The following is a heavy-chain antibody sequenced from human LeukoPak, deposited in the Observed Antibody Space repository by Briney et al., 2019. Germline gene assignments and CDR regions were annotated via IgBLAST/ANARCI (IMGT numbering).Heavy chain of an antibody. D-gene: IGHD2-2*01. Sequence: GGSLRLSCAASGFTFSSYAMSWVRQAPGKGLEWVSYISSSGSTIYYADSVKGRFTISRDNAKNSLYLQMNSLRAEDTAVYYCARDLSEGYCSSTSCPNYYYGMDVWGQGTTVTVSS. CDR1: GFTFSSYA. J-gene: IGHJ6*02. CDR3: ARDLSEGYCSSTSCPNYYYGMDV. V-gene: IGHV3-48*04. CDR2: ISSSGSTI.